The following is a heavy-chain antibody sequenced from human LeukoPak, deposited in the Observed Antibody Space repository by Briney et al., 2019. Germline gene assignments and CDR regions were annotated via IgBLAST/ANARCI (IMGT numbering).Heavy chain of an antibody. CDR3: ARGYGGNVDY. D-gene: IGHD4-23*01. V-gene: IGHV4-38-2*02. J-gene: IGHJ4*02. CDR2: IYYSGTT. Sequence: PSETLSLTCTVSGYSISSGNYWGWIRQPPGKGLEWIGNIYYSGTTYYNPSPKSRVTISVDTSNNQFSLKLSSVTAADTAMYYCARGYGGNVDYWGQGTLVTVSS. CDR1: GYSISSGNY.